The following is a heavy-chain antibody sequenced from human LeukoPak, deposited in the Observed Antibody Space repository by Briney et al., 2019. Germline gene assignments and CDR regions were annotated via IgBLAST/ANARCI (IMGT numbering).Heavy chain of an antibody. J-gene: IGHJ4*02. CDR2: ISGIGGST. V-gene: IGHV3-23*01. CDR3: AIPAYCGGDCYLWPDD. D-gene: IGHD2-21*02. CDR1: PFTLSSYA. Sequence: PGGCLRLSCAASPFTLSSYAISWVRPAPGKGLEWVSAISGIGGSTYYTDSVTGRFTISRDTSTNTPYLQMNSLRAEGTAVYYCAIPAYCGGDCYLWPDDGGEGTLVTVSA.